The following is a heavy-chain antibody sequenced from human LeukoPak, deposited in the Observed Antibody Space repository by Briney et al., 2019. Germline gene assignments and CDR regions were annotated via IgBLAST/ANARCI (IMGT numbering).Heavy chain of an antibody. Sequence: GGSLRLSCAASGFTFSSYSMNWVRQAPGKGLEWVSSISSSSSYIYYADSVKGRFTISRDNAKNSLYLQMNSLRAEDTAVYYCARDRVGATRPFDYWGQGTLVTVSS. CDR3: ARDRVGATRPFDY. CDR1: GFTFSSYS. D-gene: IGHD1-26*01. V-gene: IGHV3-21*01. J-gene: IGHJ4*02. CDR2: ISSSSSYI.